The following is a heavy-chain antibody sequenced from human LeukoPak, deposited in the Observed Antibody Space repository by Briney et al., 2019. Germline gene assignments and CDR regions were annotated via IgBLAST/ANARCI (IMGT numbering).Heavy chain of an antibody. CDR3: ARVKPGSSIDY. CDR2: IYYSGST. J-gene: IGHJ4*02. CDR1: GGSISSSSYY. V-gene: IGHV4-39*07. Sequence: SETLSLTCTVSGGSISSSSYYWGWIRQPPGKGLEWIGSIYYSGSTYYNPSLKSRVTICVDTSKNQFSLKLSSVTAADTAVYYCARVKPGSSIDYWGQGTLVTVSS. D-gene: IGHD2/OR15-2a*01.